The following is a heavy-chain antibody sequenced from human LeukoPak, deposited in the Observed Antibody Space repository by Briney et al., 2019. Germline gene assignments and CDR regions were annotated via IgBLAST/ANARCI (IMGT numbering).Heavy chain of an antibody. Sequence: GESLRLSCAPSGFTFCSLWMLCVRQPPGKGLVWVSSINIYGSGTTSAHYVKGRFTISRDHAKITLYLEMSDRRVEDTAVYYCARVRPGYYYMDVWGKGTTVTVSS. CDR1: GFTFCSLW. V-gene: IGHV3-74*01. CDR3: ARVRPGYYYMDV. J-gene: IGHJ6*03. D-gene: IGHD7-27*01. CDR2: INIYGSGT.